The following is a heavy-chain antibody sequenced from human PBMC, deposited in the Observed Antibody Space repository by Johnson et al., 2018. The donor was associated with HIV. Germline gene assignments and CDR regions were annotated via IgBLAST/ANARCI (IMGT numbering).Heavy chain of an antibody. D-gene: IGHD3-22*01. CDR1: GFRFDDYG. Sequence: EVQLVESGGGVVRPGGSLRLSCAASGFRFDDYGMSWVRQAPGKGLECVSGIDWNGGRQGYVDSVKGRFTISRDNAKNSLYMEMNSLRAEDTALYYCARQHNYDSSGQGGGLDIWGQGTMVTVSS. CDR2: IDWNGGRQ. CDR3: ARQHNYDSSGQGGGLDI. J-gene: IGHJ3*02. V-gene: IGHV3-20*04.